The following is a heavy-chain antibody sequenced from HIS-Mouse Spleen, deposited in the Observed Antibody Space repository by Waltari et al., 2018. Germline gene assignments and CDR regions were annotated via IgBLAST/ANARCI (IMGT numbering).Heavy chain of an antibody. D-gene: IGHD1-1*01. CDR3: ARDLELDAFDI. V-gene: IGHV3-74*01. CDR1: GFTFSSYW. Sequence: EVQLVESGGGLVQPGGSLRLSCAASGFTFSSYWMHWVRQAPGKGLVWVSRISRYGSSTSYADSGKGRFTISRDNAKNTLYLQMNSLRAEDTAVYYCARDLELDAFDIWGQGTMVTVSS. CDR2: ISRYGSST. J-gene: IGHJ3*02.